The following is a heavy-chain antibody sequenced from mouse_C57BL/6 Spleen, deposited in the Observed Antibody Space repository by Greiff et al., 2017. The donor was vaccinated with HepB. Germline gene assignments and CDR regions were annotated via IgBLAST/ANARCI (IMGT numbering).Heavy chain of an antibody. CDR2: IYPGDGDT. V-gene: IGHV1-82*01. D-gene: IGHD1-1*01. CDR1: GYAFSSSW. CDR3: ARSNYGSSPFAY. J-gene: IGHJ3*01. Sequence: QVQLQQSGPELVKPGASVKISCKASGYAFSSSWMNWVKQRPGKGLEWIGRIYPGDGDTNYNGKFKGKATLTADKSSSTAYMQLSSLTSEDSAVYFCARSNYGSSPFAYWGQGTLVTVSA.